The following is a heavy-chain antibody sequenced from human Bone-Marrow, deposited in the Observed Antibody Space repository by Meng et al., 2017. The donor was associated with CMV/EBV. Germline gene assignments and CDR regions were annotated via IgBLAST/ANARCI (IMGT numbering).Heavy chain of an antibody. D-gene: IGHD6-13*01. V-gene: IGHV3-21*01. J-gene: IGHJ6*02. CDR1: GFTFSNYA. Sequence: GGSLRLSCAASGFTFSNYALNWVRQAPGKGLEWVSSISTGSTYRYYADSVKGRCTISRDNAKNSLYLQMNSLRAEDTAVYFCARGVYSSPNYYGMDVWGRGNTVTVSS. CDR3: ARGVYSSPNYYGMDV. CDR2: ISTGSTYR.